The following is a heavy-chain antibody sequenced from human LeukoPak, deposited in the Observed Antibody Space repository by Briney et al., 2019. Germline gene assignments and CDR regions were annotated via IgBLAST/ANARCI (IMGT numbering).Heavy chain of an antibody. J-gene: IGHJ4*02. Sequence: RPGGSLRLSCAASGFTFNTYGMSWVRQAPGKGLEWVSGISGSGGATYYADSVRGRFTISRDDPHNTLYLQMNSLRAEDTAVYFCARRGVDYYGSGTYYLMYYFDYWGQGALVTVSS. CDR1: GFTFNTYG. CDR2: ISGSGGAT. D-gene: IGHD3-10*01. CDR3: ARRGVDYYGSGTYYLMYYFDY. V-gene: IGHV3-23*01.